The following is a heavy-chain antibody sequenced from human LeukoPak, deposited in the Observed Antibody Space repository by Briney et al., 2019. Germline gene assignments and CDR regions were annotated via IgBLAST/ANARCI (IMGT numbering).Heavy chain of an antibody. J-gene: IGHJ5*02. CDR1: GYSFATYW. CDR3: ARSHSSTLTWFDP. V-gene: IGHV5-51*01. CDR2: IYPRDSDT. Sequence: GESLKISCKGSGYSFATYWIAWVRQTPRKGLEWMGIIYPRDSDTKYNPSFQGQVSISADKSISTAYLQWSSLQASDTAIYYCARSHSSTLTWFDPWGQGTLVTFSS.